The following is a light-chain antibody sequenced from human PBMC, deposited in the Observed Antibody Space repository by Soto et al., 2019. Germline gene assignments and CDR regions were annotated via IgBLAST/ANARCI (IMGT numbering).Light chain of an antibody. CDR2: GNS. J-gene: IGLJ1*01. Sequence: QAVVTQLPSVSGAPGQRVTISCTGSSSNIGAGYDVHWYQQLPGTAPKLLIYGNSNRPSGVPDRFSGSKSGTSASLAITGLQAEDEADYYCQSYDSSLSGSKVFGTGTKVTVL. V-gene: IGLV1-40*01. CDR3: QSYDSSLSGSKV. CDR1: SSNIGAGYD.